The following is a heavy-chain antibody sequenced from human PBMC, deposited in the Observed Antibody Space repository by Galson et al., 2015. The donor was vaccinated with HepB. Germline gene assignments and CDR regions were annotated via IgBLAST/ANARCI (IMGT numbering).Heavy chain of an antibody. CDR1: GFSISSNW. CDR2: IKQDGSEQ. V-gene: IGHV3-7*01. D-gene: IGHD1-14*01. Sequence: SLRLSCAASGFSISSNWMTWLRQAPGKGLEWVANIKQDGSEQDYMDSVKGRFTISRDNARNLLYLQMNSLRAEDTAVYYCARVRNTNYGWFDPWGQGTLVTVSS. J-gene: IGHJ5*02. CDR3: ARVRNTNYGWFDP.